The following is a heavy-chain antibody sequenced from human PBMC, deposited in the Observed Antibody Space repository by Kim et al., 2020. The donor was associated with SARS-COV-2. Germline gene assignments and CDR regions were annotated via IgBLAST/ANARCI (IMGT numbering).Heavy chain of an antibody. D-gene: IGHD2-15*01. CDR2: IWYDGSNK. J-gene: IGHJ4*02. CDR1: GFTFSSYG. Sequence: GGSLRLSCAASGFTFSSYGMHWVRQAPGKGLEWVAVIWYDGSNKYYADSVKGRFTISRDNSKNTLYLQMNSLRAEDTAVYYCATVVVAATGDYWGQGTLVTVSS. V-gene: IGHV3-33*01. CDR3: ATVVVAATGDY.